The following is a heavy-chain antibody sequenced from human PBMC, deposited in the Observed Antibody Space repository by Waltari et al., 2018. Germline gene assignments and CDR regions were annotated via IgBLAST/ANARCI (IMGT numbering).Heavy chain of an antibody. Sequence: EVQLVESGGGLVNPGGSLRLSCAASGFTFSNTWLAWVRQAPGKGLEWIARIKTQSDGGGATYYAAPVTGRFTVSRDDSKNMLYLQMSGLKTEDTAMYYCTTDQGDSYTFYSFDYWGQGTLVTVSS. CDR2: IKTQSDGGGAT. D-gene: IGHD3-16*02. J-gene: IGHJ4*02. V-gene: IGHV3-15*01. CDR3: TTDQGDSYTFYSFDY. CDR1: GFTFSNTW.